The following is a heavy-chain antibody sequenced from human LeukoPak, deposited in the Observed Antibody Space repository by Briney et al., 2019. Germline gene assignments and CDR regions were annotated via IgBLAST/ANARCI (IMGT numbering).Heavy chain of an antibody. CDR3: AREDGYCSSTSCPGYFQH. CDR1: GYSISSGYY. D-gene: IGHD2-2*03. J-gene: IGHJ1*01. V-gene: IGHV4-38-2*02. Sequence: SETLSLTCTVSGYSISSGYYWGWIRQPPGKGLEWIGSIYHSGSTYYNPSLKSRVTISVDTSKNQFSLKLSSVTAADTAVYYCAREDGYCSSTSCPGYFQHWGQGTLVTVSS. CDR2: IYHSGST.